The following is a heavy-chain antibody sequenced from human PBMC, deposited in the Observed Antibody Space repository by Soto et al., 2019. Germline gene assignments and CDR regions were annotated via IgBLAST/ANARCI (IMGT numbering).Heavy chain of an antibody. D-gene: IGHD3-22*01. J-gene: IGHJ4*02. CDR2: ISYDGSNK. V-gene: IGHV3-30*03. CDR1: GFTFSSYG. CDR3: ATLSSGYDY. Sequence: LRLSCAASGFTFSSYGMHWVRQAPGKGLEWVAVISYDGSNKYYADSVKGRFTISRDNSKNTLYLQMNSLRAEDTAVYYCATLSSGYDYWGQGTLVTVSS.